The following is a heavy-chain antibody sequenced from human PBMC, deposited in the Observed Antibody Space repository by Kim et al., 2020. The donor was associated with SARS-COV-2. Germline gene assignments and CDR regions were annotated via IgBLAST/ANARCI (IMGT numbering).Heavy chain of an antibody. CDR1: GFTFTNAW. V-gene: IGHV3-15*01. D-gene: IGHD3-22*01. Sequence: GGSLRLSCAASGFTFTNAWMSWVRQAPGKGLEWVGRIKSKTDGGTTDYSAPVKGRFTISRDDSENTLYLQMNSLKADDTAVYYCTTPVYDGTVYSGPYDLDVWGQGTTVTVSS. CDR3: TTPVYDGTVYSGPYDLDV. J-gene: IGHJ6*02. CDR2: IKSKTDGGTT.